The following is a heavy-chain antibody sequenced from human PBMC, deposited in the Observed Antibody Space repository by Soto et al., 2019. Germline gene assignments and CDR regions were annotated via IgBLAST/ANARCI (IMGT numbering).Heavy chain of an antibody. CDR3: ATTGYSSSWWSYYYGMDV. V-gene: IGHV1-24*01. Sequence: ASVKVSCKVSGYTLTELSMHWVRQAPGKGPEWMGGFDPEDGETIYAQKFQGRVTMTEDTSTDTAYMELSSLRSEDTAVYYCATTGYSSSWWSYYYGMDVWGQRSKVTVSS. CDR2: FDPEDGET. CDR1: GYTLTELS. J-gene: IGHJ6*02. D-gene: IGHD6-13*01.